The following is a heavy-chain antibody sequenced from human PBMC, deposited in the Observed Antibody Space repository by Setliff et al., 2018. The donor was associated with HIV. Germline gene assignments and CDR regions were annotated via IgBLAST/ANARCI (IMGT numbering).Heavy chain of an antibody. CDR3: VRAAAGLDI. CDR2: ITAKFNGYVK. Sequence: GGSLRLSCAASGFTLSDHYIDWIRQPPGKGLEWVGRITAKFNGYVKEYAASVQGRFTISRDDSKDSSFLQMNNLKTEDTAVYYCVRAAAGLDIWSQGIRVTVSS. J-gene: IGHJ4*02. V-gene: IGHV3-72*01. CDR1: GFTLSDHY.